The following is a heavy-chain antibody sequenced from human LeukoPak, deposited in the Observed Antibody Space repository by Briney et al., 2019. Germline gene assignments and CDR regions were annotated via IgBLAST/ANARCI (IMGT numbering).Heavy chain of an antibody. CDR3: ATSETVGTTTGRRVPDY. V-gene: IGHV1-46*01. CDR2: INPSGGST. J-gene: IGHJ4*02. CDR1: GYTFTTYY. Sequence: ASVKVSCKASGYTFTTYYMHWVRQAPGQGLEWMGIINPSGGSTGYAQKFQGRVTTTRDTSTSTVYMELSSLRSEDTAVYYCATSETVGTTTGRRVPDYWGQGTLVTVSS. D-gene: IGHD1-26*01.